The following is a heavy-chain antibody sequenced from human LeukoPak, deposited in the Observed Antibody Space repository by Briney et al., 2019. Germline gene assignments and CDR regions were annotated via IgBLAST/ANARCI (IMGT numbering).Heavy chain of an antibody. D-gene: IGHD3-22*01. Sequence: RASVKVSCKASGGTFSSYAISWVRQAPGQGLEWMGGIIPIFGTANYAQKFQGRVTITANESTSTAYMELSSLRSEDTAVYYCARSNSTGRMMISVAFDIWGQGTMVTVSS. CDR3: ARSNSTGRMMISVAFDI. CDR1: GGTFSSYA. V-gene: IGHV1-69*01. CDR2: IIPIFGTA. J-gene: IGHJ3*02.